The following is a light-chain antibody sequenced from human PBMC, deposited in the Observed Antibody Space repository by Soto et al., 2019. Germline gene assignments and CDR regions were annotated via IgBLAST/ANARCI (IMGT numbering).Light chain of an antibody. CDR1: SSDVGSYNR. J-gene: IGLJ1*01. Sequence: QSALTQPPSVSGSPGQSVTNSCTGTSSDVGSYNRVSWYQQPPGTAPKLMLYEVSNRPSGVPDRFSGSKSGNTASLTISGLQAEDEGDYYCCSYTSSTHYVFGTGTKLTVL. V-gene: IGLV2-18*02. CDR2: EVS. CDR3: CSYTSSTHYV.